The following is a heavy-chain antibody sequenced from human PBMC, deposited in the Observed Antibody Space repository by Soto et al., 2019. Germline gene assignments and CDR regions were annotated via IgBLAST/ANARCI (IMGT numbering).Heavy chain of an antibody. CDR1: GYTFTGYY. CDR2: INPNSGGT. CDR3: ARDSASYDSSGYYYVGFDY. V-gene: IGHV1-2*02. D-gene: IGHD3-22*01. J-gene: IGHJ4*02. Sequence: ASVKVSCKASGYTFTGYYMHWVRQAPGQGLEWMGWINPNSGGTNYAQKFQGRVTMTRDTSISTAYMELSGLRSDDTAVYYCARDSASYDSSGYYYVGFDYWGQGTLVTVPS.